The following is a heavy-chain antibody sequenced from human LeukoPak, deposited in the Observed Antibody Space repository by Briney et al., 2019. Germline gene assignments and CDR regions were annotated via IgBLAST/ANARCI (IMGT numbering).Heavy chain of an antibody. Sequence: PGGSLRLSCAASGFTFSSYSMNWVRQAPGKGLEWVSAISGSGGSTYYADSVKGRFTISRDNSKNTLYLQMNSLRADDTAVYYCARDFGGPYSSNWYGADYWGQGTLVTVSS. D-gene: IGHD6-13*01. J-gene: IGHJ4*02. V-gene: IGHV3-23*01. CDR3: ARDFGGPYSSNWYGADY. CDR1: GFTFSSYS. CDR2: ISGSGGST.